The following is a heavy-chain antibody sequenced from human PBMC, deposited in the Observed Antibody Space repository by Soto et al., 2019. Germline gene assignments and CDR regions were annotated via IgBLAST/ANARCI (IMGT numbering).Heavy chain of an antibody. CDR3: ARVRAEGRAYHLDY. Sequence: ASVKVSCKSSGNTFTRYDINWVRQATGHGLEWMGWINPNSGNIGYAQKFQGRVTMTRDTAIRTADMEVSRLRSDDTAGYYCARVRAEGRAYHLDYWGQGTLVTVSS. J-gene: IGHJ4*02. CDR1: GNTFTRYD. CDR2: INPNSGNI. D-gene: IGHD3-10*01. V-gene: IGHV1-8*01.